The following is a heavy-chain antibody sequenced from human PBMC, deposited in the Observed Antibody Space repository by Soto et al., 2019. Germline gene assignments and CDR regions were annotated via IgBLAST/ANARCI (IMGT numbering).Heavy chain of an antibody. Sequence: QVQLQESGPGLVKPSQTLSLTCTVSGGSISSGDYYWSWIRQPPGKGLEWIGYIYYSGSTYYNPSLKSLVTISVDTSKNQFSLKLSSVTAADTAVYYCARAGDSSSGSRGLSYYYYGMDVWGQGTTVTVSS. J-gene: IGHJ6*02. CDR1: GGSISSGDYY. CDR2: IYYSGST. CDR3: ARAGDSSSGSRGLSYYYYGMDV. V-gene: IGHV4-30-4*01. D-gene: IGHD6-13*01.